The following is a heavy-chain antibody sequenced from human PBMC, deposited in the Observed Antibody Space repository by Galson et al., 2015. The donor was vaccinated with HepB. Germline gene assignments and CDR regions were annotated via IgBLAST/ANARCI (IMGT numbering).Heavy chain of an antibody. V-gene: IGHV3-21*01. CDR3: ARGGSYQGLDY. CDR2: ISSSSSYI. J-gene: IGHJ4*02. D-gene: IGHD1-26*01. CDR1: GFTFSSYS. Sequence: SLRLSCAASGFTFSSYSMNWVRQAPGKGLEWVSSISSSSSYIYYADSVKGLFTISRDKAKNSLYLQMNSLRAEDTAVYYCARGGSYQGLDYWGQGTLVTVSS.